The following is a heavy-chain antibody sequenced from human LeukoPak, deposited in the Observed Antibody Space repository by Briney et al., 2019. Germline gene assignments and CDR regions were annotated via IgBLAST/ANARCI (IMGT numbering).Heavy chain of an antibody. V-gene: IGHV3-43*02. CDR2: ISGDGGST. CDR1: GFTFDDYA. CDR3: AKVLGYYDSSGYYQKGGFDY. D-gene: IGHD3-22*01. J-gene: IGHJ4*02. Sequence: GGSVRLSCAASGFTFDDYAMHWVRQAPGKGLEWVSLISGDGGSTYYADSVKGRFTISRDNSKNSLYLQMNSLRTEDTALYYCAKVLGYYDSSGYYQKGGFDYWGQGTLAADSS.